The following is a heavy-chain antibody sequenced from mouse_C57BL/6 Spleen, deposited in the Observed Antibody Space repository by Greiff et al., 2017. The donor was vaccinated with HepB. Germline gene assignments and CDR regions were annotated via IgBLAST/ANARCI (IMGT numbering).Heavy chain of an antibody. CDR3: ARGEEITMVTTFAY. D-gene: IGHD2-2*01. V-gene: IGHV1-52*01. CDR1: GYTFTSYW. Sequence: QVQLQQPGAELVRPGSSVKLSCKASGYTFTSYWMHWVKQRPIQGLEWIGNIDPSDSETHYNQKFKDKATLTVDKSSSTAYMQLSSLTSEDSAVYYCARGEEITMVTTFAYWGQGTLVTVSA. J-gene: IGHJ3*01. CDR2: IDPSDSET.